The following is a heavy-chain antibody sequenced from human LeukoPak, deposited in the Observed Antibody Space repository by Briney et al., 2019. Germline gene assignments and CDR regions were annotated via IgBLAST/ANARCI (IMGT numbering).Heavy chain of an antibody. CDR2: ISGSGGST. CDR1: GFTFSSYA. CDR3: AKVPHYGDYVI. J-gene: IGHJ3*02. Sequence: GGSLRLSCAASGFTFSSYAMSWVRQAPGKGLEWVSAISGSGGSTYYADSVKGRFTISRDNSKNTLYLQMNSLRSEDTAVYYCAKVPHYGDYVIWGQGTMVTVSS. V-gene: IGHV3-23*01. D-gene: IGHD4-17*01.